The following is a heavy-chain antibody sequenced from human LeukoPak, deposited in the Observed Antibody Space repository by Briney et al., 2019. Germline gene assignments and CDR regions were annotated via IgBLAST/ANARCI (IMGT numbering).Heavy chain of an antibody. J-gene: IGHJ4*02. CDR3: ARGVNSGYFDY. CDR1: GGSISSYY. CDR2: IYYSGST. D-gene: IGHD1-26*01. Sequence: SETLSLTCTVSGGSISSYYWTWLRQPPGKGLEWIGYIYYSGSTNYNPSLKSRVTISVDTSKNQFSLKLTSVTAADTAVYYCARGVNSGYFDYCGQGTLVTVSS. V-gene: IGHV4-59*01.